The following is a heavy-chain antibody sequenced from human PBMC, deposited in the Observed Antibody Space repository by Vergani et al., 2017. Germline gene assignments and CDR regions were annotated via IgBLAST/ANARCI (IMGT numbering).Heavy chain of an antibody. V-gene: IGHV4-38-2*02. J-gene: IGHJ5*02. D-gene: IGHD4-17*01. CDR2: IYHSGST. Sequence: QVQLQESGPGLVKPSETLSLTCTVSGYPISSGYYWGWIRQPPGKGLEWIGSIYHSGSTYYNPSLKSRVTISVDTSKNQFALKLSSVTAADTAVYYCARDMDYGDYHGWFDPWGQGTLVTVSS. CDR1: GYPISSGYY. CDR3: ARDMDYGDYHGWFDP.